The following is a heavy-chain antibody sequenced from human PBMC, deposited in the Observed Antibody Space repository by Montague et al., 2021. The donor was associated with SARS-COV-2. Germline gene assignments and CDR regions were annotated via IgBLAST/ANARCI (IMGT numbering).Heavy chain of an antibody. CDR1: GGSISSYY. V-gene: IGHV4-59*12. CDR2: IYYSGST. J-gene: IGHJ4*02. D-gene: IGHD6-19*01. Sequence: SETLSLTCTVSGGSISSYYRSWIRQPPGKGLEWIGYIYYSGSTNYNPSLKSRVTISVDKSKNQFSLKLSSVTAADTAVYYCARDSSGWSRFDYWGQGTLVTVSS. CDR3: ARDSSGWSRFDY.